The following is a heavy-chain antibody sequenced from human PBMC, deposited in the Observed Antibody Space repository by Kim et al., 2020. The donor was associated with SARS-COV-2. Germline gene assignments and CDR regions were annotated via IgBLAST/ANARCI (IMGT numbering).Heavy chain of an antibody. D-gene: IGHD3-3*01. J-gene: IGHJ5*02. CDR3: ARGPDFWSGYYTMWADNWFDP. Sequence: ASVKVSCKASGYTFTSYDINWVRQATGQGLEWMGWMNPNSGNTGYAQKFQGRVTMTRNTSISTAYMELSSLRSEDTAVYYCARGPDFWSGYYTMWADNWFDPWGQGTLVTVSS. V-gene: IGHV1-8*01. CDR2: MNPNSGNT. CDR1: GYTFTSYD.